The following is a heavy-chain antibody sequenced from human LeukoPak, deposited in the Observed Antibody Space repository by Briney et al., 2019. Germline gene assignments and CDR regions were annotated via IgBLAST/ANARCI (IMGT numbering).Heavy chain of an antibody. Sequence: GGSLRLSCAASGFTFSSYWMNWARQAPGKGLEWVASINHNGNVNYYVDSVKGRFTISRDNAKNSLYLQMSNLRAEDTAVYYCAKATYSGSSGGYWGQGTLVTVSS. D-gene: IGHD1-26*01. J-gene: IGHJ4*02. CDR3: AKATYSGSSGGY. CDR2: INHNGNVN. V-gene: IGHV3-7*03. CDR1: GFTFSSYW.